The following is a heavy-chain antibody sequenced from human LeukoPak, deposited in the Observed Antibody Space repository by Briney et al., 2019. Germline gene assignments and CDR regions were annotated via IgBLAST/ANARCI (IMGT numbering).Heavy chain of an antibody. V-gene: IGHV1-2*02. CDR2: INPYSGLT. J-gene: IGHJ3*02. CDR3: ARALRLANDALDI. CDR1: GYTFTDNF. Sequence: ASMEVSCKASGYTFTDNFMHWVRQAPGQGIEWMGWINPYSGLTNSAQKFQGRVTMTRDTSIHTVYLELRRLSSDDAAVYFCARALRLANDALDIWGQGTMVTVSS.